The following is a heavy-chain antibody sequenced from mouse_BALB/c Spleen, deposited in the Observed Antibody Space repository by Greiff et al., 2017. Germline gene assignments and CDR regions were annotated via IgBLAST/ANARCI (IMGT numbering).Heavy chain of an antibody. CDR3: ARGGLGYYFDY. V-gene: IGHV1-31*01. Sequence: VQLQQSGPELVKPGASVKISCKASGYSFTGYYMHWVKQSHVKSLEWIGRINPYNGATSYNQNFKDKASLTVDKSSSTAYMELHSLTSEDSAVYYCARGGLGYYFDYWGQGTTLTVSS. D-gene: IGHD4-1*01. CDR2: INPYNGAT. J-gene: IGHJ2*01. CDR1: GYSFTGYY.